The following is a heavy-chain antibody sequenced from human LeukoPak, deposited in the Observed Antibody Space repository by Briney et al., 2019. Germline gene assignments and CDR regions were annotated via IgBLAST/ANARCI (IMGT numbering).Heavy chain of an antibody. V-gene: IGHV4-4*02. CDR1: GGSISSSNW. CDR3: ARDPAHFVELVHHYGMDV. J-gene: IGHJ6*02. D-gene: IGHD6-6*01. CDR2: IYHSGST. Sequence: SGTLSLTCAVSGGSISSSNWWSWVRQPPGKGLEWIGEIYHSGSTNYNPSLKSRVTISVDKSKNQFSLKLSSVTAADTAVYYCARDPAHFVELVHHYGMDVWGQGTTVTVSS.